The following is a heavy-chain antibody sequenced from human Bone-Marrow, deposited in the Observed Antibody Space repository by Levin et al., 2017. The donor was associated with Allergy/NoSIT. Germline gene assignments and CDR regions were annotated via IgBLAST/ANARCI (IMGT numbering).Heavy chain of an antibody. J-gene: IGHJ4*02. CDR2: ISYDGSNK. CDR3: ARDPPGLRFDY. V-gene: IGHV3-30-3*01. CDR1: GFTFSSYA. Sequence: PGGSLRLSCAASGFTFSSYAMHWVRQAPGKGLEWVAVISYDGSNKYYADSVKGRFTISRDNSKNTLYLQMNSLRAEDTAVYYCARDPPGLRFDYWGQGTLVTVSS. D-gene: IGHD4-17*01.